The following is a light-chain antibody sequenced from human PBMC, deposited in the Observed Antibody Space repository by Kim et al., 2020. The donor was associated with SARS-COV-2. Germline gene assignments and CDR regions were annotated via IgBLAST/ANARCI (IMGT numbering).Light chain of an antibody. J-gene: IGKJ5*01. CDR1: QSVGTY. Sequence: ATLSLSPGERATLSCRASQSVGTYLAWYQQKPGQAPRLLIYDASKMATGIPARFRGSGSGTDFTLTIGTLEPEDSAVYYCQQRGNFGQGTRLEIK. V-gene: IGKV3-11*01. CDR3: QQRGN. CDR2: DAS.